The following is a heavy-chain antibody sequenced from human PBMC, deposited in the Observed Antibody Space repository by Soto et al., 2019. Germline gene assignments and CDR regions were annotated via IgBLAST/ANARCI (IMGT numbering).Heavy chain of an antibody. D-gene: IGHD6-19*01. Sequence: ASVKVSCKASGYTSTGYYMHWVRQAPGQGLEWMGWINPNSGGTNYAQKFQGRVTMTRDTSISTAYMELSRLRSDDTAVYYCARDEAVAGSYYYYYGMDVWGQGTTVTVSS. J-gene: IGHJ6*02. CDR1: GYTSTGYY. V-gene: IGHV1-2*02. CDR2: INPNSGGT. CDR3: ARDEAVAGSYYYYYGMDV.